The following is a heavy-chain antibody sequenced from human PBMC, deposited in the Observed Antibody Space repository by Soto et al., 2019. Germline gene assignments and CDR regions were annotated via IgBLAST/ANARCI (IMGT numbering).Heavy chain of an antibody. J-gene: IGHJ4*02. CDR1: GGSISSSSYY. D-gene: IGHD3-16*01. CDR3: ASSRGNYDYIWGSFFDY. V-gene: IGHV4-39*01. Sequence: QLQLQESGPGLVKPSETLSLTCSVSGGSISSSSYYWGWIRQPPGKGLEWIGSIYYSGSTYYNPSLKSRVTISVDTSKKQFSLKLSSVTAADTAVYYCASSRGNYDYIWGSFFDYWGQGTLVTVSS. CDR2: IYYSGST.